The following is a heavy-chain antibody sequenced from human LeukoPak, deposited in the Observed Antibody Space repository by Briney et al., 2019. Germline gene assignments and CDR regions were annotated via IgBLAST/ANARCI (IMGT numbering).Heavy chain of an antibody. CDR3: ASDSSSGNWDAFDI. CDR2: TYYSGNT. D-gene: IGHD2-15*01. J-gene: IGHJ3*02. V-gene: IGHV4-59*12. Sequence: SETLSLTCTVSGGSISSYYWSWIRQPPGKGLEWIGHTYYSGNTNYNPSLKSRVTISIDTSKNQFSLKLSSVTAADTAVYYCASDSSSGNWDAFDIWGQGTMVTVSS. CDR1: GGSISSYY.